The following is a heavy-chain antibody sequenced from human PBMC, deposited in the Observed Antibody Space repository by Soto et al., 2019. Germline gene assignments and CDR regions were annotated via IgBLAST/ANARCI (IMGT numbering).Heavy chain of an antibody. V-gene: IGHV1-69*08. CDR1: GGSFSSYT. Sequence: QVQLVQSGGEVKMPGSSVKVSCKASGGSFSSYTFTWVRQAPGQGLEWMGKIIPLHSITNYAEEFQGRVTITADKSKSTAYMELSRLTFEDTAIYYCARDHYYNSGTYYIDSWGQGTLVTVSS. CDR3: ARDHYYNSGTYYIDS. CDR2: IIPLHSIT. D-gene: IGHD3-10*01. J-gene: IGHJ4*02.